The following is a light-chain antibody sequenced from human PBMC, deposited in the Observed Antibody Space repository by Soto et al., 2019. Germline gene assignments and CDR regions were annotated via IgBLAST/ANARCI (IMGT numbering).Light chain of an antibody. Sequence: QSALTQPPSASGSPGQSVTISCTGTSSDVGRYNYVSWYQHHPGKAPKLIIYEVSKRPSGVPDRFSGSKSSNTASLTVSGLQGEDEAEYYCASYAGYNNLDVLFGGGTQLTVL. V-gene: IGLV2-8*01. CDR1: SSDVGRYNY. CDR2: EVS. J-gene: IGLJ2*01. CDR3: ASYAGYNNLDVL.